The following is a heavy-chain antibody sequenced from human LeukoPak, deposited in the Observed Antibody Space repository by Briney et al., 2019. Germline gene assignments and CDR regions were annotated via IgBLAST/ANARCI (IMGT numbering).Heavy chain of an antibody. J-gene: IGHJ3*02. CDR3: ARMGDGYNKIGVHDAFDI. CDR2: ISSSGSTI. D-gene: IGHD5-24*01. Sequence: GGSLRLSCAASGFTFTNYAMSWVRQTPGKGLEWVSYISSSGSTIYYADSVRGRFTISRDDSKNTLSLQMNSLRPEDTAIYYCARMGDGYNKIGVHDAFDIWGQGTMVTVSS. CDR1: GFTFTNYA. V-gene: IGHV3-48*01.